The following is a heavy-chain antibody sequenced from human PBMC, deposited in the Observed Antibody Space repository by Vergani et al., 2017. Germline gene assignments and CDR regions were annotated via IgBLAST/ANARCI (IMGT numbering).Heavy chain of an antibody. D-gene: IGHD2-8*01. CDR3: TTDRGPYCTNGVCYLSS. CDR1: GFTFSNAW. Sequence: EVQLVESGGGLVKPGGSLRLSCAASGFTFSNAWMSWVRQAPGKGLEWVGRIKSKTDGGTTDYAAPVKGRFTISRDDSKNTLYLQMNSLTTEDTAVYYCTTDRGPYCTNGVCYLSSWGQGTLVTVSS. J-gene: IGHJ5*02. CDR2: IKSKTDGGTT. V-gene: IGHV3-15*01.